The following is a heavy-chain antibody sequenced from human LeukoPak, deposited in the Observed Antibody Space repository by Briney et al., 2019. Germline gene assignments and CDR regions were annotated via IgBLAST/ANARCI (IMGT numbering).Heavy chain of an antibody. CDR2: IYYSGST. Sequence: KPSETLSLTCTVSGGSVSSGSYYWSWIRQPPGKGLEWIGYIYYSGSTNYNPSLKSRVTISVDTSKNQFSLKLSSVTAADTAVYYCARDLKIGLIDYWGQGTLVTVSS. CDR3: ARDLKIGLIDY. J-gene: IGHJ4*02. D-gene: IGHD3/OR15-3a*01. CDR1: GGSVSSGSYY. V-gene: IGHV4-61*01.